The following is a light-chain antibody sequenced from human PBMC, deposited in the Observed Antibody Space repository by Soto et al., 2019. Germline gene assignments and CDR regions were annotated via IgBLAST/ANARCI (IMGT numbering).Light chain of an antibody. V-gene: IGKV3-15*01. CDR1: QSISSD. Sequence: EIVMTQSPVTLSVSPGEGATLSWRASQSISSDLAWYQQKPGQAPRLLVYDASTRATGIPARFSGSGSGTEFTLTISSLQSEDFAVYYCQQYNNWPQTFGQGTKVDIK. CDR3: QQYNNWPQT. CDR2: DAS. J-gene: IGKJ1*01.